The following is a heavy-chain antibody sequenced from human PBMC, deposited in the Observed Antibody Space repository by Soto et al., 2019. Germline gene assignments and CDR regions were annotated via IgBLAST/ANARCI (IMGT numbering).Heavy chain of an antibody. CDR2: INHSGST. CDR3: ARSRRITMIVVVINIPKGPFDY. Sequence: SETLSLTCAVYGGSFSGYSWSWIRQPPGKGLEWIGEINHSGSTNYNPSLKSRGTISVDTSKNQFSLKLSSVTAADTAVYYCARSRRITMIVVVINIPKGPFDYWGQGTLVTVSS. J-gene: IGHJ4*02. D-gene: IGHD3-22*01. V-gene: IGHV4-34*01. CDR1: GGSFSGYS.